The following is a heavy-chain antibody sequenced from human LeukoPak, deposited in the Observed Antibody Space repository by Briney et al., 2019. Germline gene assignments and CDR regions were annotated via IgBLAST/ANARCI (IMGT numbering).Heavy chain of an antibody. J-gene: IGHJ3*01. CDR2: VDSDGSDT. V-gene: IGHV3-74*01. D-gene: IGHD3-16*01. Sequence: GGSLRLSCAASGFTFRTYWMHWVRHALGKGLVWVSRVDSDGSDTIYADSVRGRFTVSRDNAKNTVFLQMNSLRVEDTAVYYCARGGLGHGFDVWGQGTMVTVSS. CDR1: GFTFRTYW. CDR3: ARGGLGHGFDV.